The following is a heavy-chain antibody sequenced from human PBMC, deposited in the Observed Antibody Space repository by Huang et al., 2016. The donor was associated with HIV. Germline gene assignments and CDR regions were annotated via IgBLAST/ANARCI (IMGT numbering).Heavy chain of an antibody. CDR1: GYIFTDYY. CDR3: ARAVVRGLIIRFDP. D-gene: IGHD3-10*01. CDR2: VNPKSGAT. Sequence: QVQLVQSGAEVKKPGASVKVSCRTSGYIFTDYYIHWVRQAPGQGLGGLGWVNPKSGATNQAQRVQGRLPMTTDTSTSAVYMELANLRSDDTAVYYCARAVVRGLIIRFDPWGQGTLVTVSS. J-gene: IGHJ5*02. V-gene: IGHV1-2*02.